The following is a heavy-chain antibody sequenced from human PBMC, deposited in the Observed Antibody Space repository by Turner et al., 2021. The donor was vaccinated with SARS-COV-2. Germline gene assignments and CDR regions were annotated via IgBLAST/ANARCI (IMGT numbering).Heavy chain of an antibody. CDR3: ATDSYGTL. CDR1: GYTFTDYY. V-gene: IGHV1-2*02. J-gene: IGHJ4*02. Sequence: VRRVRLGAGVRRPGPPAKVSCKASGYTFTDYYMHWVRRAPGQGLEWMGWINPNSGGTNYAQKFQGRVTMTRDTSISTAYMELSRLRSDDTAVYYCATDSYGTLWGQGTLVTVSS. D-gene: IGHD5-18*01. CDR2: INPNSGGT.